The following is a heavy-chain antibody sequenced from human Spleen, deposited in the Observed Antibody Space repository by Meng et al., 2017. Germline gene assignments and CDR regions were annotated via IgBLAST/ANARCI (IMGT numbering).Heavy chain of an antibody. Sequence: QVQLQQWGAGLLKPSETLSLTCAVYGGSFSGYYWSWIRQPPGKGLEWIGEINHSGSTNYNPSLKSRVTISVDTSKNQFSLKLSSVTAADTVVYYCARGTYSSGWAFDYWGQGTLVTVSS. D-gene: IGHD6-19*01. J-gene: IGHJ4*02. CDR3: ARGTYSSGWAFDY. V-gene: IGHV4-34*01. CDR2: INHSGST. CDR1: GGSFSGYY.